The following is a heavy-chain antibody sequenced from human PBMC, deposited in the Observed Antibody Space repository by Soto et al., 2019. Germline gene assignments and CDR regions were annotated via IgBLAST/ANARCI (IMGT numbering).Heavy chain of an antibody. Sequence: GGSVRLSCAASGFTFSSYSMNWVRQAPGKGLEWVSYISSSSSTIYYADSVKGRFTISRDNAKNSLYLQMNSLRAEDTAVYYCARHLNYGLFDYWGQGTLVTVSS. J-gene: IGHJ4*02. CDR3: ARHLNYGLFDY. CDR1: GFTFSSYS. V-gene: IGHV3-48*01. D-gene: IGHD4-17*01. CDR2: ISSSSSTI.